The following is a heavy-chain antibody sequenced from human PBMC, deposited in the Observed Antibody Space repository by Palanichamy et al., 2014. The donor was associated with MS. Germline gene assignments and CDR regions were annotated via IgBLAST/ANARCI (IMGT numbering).Heavy chain of an antibody. CDR2: IYHSGST. CDR1: GYSISSGYY. CDR3: ARHNTAMAYFDY. V-gene: IGHV4-38-2*01. Sequence: QVQLQESGPGLVKPSETLSLTCAVSGYSISSGYYWGWIRQPPGKGLEWIGSIYHSGSTYYNPSLKSRVTISVDTSKNQFPLKLSSVTAADTAVYYCARHNTAMAYFDYWGQGTLVTVSS. J-gene: IGHJ4*02. D-gene: IGHD5-18*01.